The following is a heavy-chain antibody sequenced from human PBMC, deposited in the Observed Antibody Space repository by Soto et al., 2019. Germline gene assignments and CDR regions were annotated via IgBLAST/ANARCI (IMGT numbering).Heavy chain of an antibody. J-gene: IGHJ4*02. Sequence: PPETLSLTCTFSGRSISSYYWSWIRQPPGKGLEWIGYIYYSGSTNYNPSLKSRVTISVDTSKNQFSLKLSSVTAADTAVYYCARAPGLELRPFDYWGQGTLVTVSS. D-gene: IGHD1-7*01. CDR1: GRSISSYY. CDR2: IYYSGST. V-gene: IGHV4-59*01. CDR3: ARAPGLELRPFDY.